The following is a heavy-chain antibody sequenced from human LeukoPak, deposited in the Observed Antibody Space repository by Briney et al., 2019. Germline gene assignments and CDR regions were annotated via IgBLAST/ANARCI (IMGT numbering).Heavy chain of an antibody. CDR3: ATGRNYYDSSGYFLDY. CDR2: IHIYRGNT. Sequence: ASVKVSCKASGYSSTNYGISWVRQAPGQGLEWMGWIHIYRGNTNYAQKFQGRVTMTTDTSTSTAYMELRSLRSDDTAVYYCATGRNYYDSSGYFLDYWGQGTLVTVSS. D-gene: IGHD3-22*01. J-gene: IGHJ4*02. CDR1: GYSSTNYG. V-gene: IGHV1-18*01.